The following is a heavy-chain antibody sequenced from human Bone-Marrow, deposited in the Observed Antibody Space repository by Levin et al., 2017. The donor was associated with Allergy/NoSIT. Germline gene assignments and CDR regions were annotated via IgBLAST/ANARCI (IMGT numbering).Heavy chain of an antibody. V-gene: IGHV3-30*18. J-gene: IGHJ4*02. CDR2: ISYDGSNK. CDR1: GFTFSSYG. Sequence: AGGSLRLSCAASGFTFSSYGMHWVRQAPGKGLEWVAVISYDGSNKYYADSVKGRFTISRDNSKNTLYLQMNSLRAEDTAVYYCAKGYGSTWYYCDYWGQGTLVTVSS. CDR3: AKGYGSTWYYCDY. D-gene: IGHD6-13*01.